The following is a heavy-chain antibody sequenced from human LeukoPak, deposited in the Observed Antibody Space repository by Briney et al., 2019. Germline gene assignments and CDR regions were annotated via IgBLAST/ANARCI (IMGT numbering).Heavy chain of an antibody. CDR3: ARAHDTYYYDSSGYYGDWFDP. CDR1: RYTFTGYY. Sequence: GASVKVSCKASRYTFTGYYMHWVRQAPGQGLEWMGWINPNSGVTDYAQNFQGRVTMTTDTSTSTAYMELRSLRSDDTAVYYCARAHDTYYYDSSGYYGDWFDPWGQGTLVTVSS. CDR2: INPNSGVT. V-gene: IGHV1-2*02. J-gene: IGHJ5*02. D-gene: IGHD3-22*01.